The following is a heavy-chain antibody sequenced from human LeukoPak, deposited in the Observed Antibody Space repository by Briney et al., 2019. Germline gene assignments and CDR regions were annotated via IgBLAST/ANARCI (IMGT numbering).Heavy chain of an antibody. Sequence: PGGSLRLSCAASGFTFSSYAMSWVRQAPGKGLEWVSAISGSGGSTYYADSVKGRFTISRDNSKNTLYLQMNSLRAEDTAVYYCAKSEGIQLWLAGDFDYWGQGTLVTVSS. CDR2: ISGSGGST. J-gene: IGHJ4*02. CDR3: AKSEGIQLWLAGDFDY. D-gene: IGHD5-18*01. CDR1: GFTFSSYA. V-gene: IGHV3-23*01.